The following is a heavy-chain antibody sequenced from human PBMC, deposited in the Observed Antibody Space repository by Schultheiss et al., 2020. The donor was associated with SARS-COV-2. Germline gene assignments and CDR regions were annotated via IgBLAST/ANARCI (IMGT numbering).Heavy chain of an antibody. V-gene: IGHV1-2*02. Sequence: GESLKISCKASGYTFTAYYMHWIRQAPGQGLEWMGWINPNGGGTSYAQNFQGRVTMTRDTSTSTAYMELSRLTSDDTALYYCARERYFDRGDSALWGQGTLVTVSS. J-gene: IGHJ4*02. CDR1: GYTFTAYY. D-gene: IGHD3-9*01. CDR2: INPNGGGT. CDR3: ARERYFDRGDSAL.